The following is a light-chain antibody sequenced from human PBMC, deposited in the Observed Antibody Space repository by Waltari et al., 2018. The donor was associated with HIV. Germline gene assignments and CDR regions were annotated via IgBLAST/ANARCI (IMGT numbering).Light chain of an antibody. J-gene: IGLJ1*01. CDR3: CSYSRSASYV. Sequence: QSALTQPASVSGSPGQSITISCTGTDTDHYDVSWYQHRPGAAPTVILFEVVNRPSGFSTRFSGSRSGNTASLTISGLLAEDDGDYYCCSYSRSASYVFGTGTKVTVL. CDR1: DTDHYD. CDR2: EVV. V-gene: IGLV2-14*01.